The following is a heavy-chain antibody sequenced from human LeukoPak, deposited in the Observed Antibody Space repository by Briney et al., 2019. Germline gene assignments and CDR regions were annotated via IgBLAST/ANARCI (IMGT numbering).Heavy chain of an antibody. CDR3: ARTRDSSGCFDL. D-gene: IGHD6-19*01. CDR1: GFTFSTYS. CDR2: ISTGSTYI. V-gene: IGHV3-21*01. J-gene: IGHJ5*02. Sequence: PGGSLRLSCSASGFTFSTYSMNWVSQAPGKGLEWVSSISTGSTYIFYGASVTGRFSISRDTADNSLYQQMNILRAEDTAVYYCARTRDSSGCFDLWGQGTLVTVSS.